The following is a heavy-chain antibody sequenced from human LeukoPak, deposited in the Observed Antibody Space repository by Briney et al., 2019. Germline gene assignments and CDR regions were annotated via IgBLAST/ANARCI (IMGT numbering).Heavy chain of an antibody. CDR2: IYYSGST. D-gene: IGHD3-16*01. Sequence: RPSETLSLTCTVSGGSISSYYWSWIRQPPGKGLEWIGYIYYSGSTNYNPSLKSRVTISVDTSKNQFSLKLSSVTAADTAVYYCARLRLTCMDVWGQGTTVTVSS. J-gene: IGHJ6*02. CDR3: ARLRLTCMDV. V-gene: IGHV4-59*08. CDR1: GGSISSYY.